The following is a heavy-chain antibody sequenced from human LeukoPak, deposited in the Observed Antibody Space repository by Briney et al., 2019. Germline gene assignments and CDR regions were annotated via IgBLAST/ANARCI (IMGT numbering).Heavy chain of an antibody. J-gene: IGHJ3*02. Sequence: GGPLRLSCSASGFTFSRYTMHWVRQAPGKGLEWVALLAYDETFRYYADSVKGRFTISRDTAKTTLDLQMNSLTTEDTALYYCAREADGFDIWGQGTMVTVSS. CDR1: GFTFSRYT. CDR3: AREADGFDI. CDR2: LAYDETFR. V-gene: IGHV3-30*01.